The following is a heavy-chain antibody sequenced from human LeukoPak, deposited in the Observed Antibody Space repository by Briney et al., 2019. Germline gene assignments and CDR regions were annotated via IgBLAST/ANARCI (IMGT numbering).Heavy chain of an antibody. CDR3: ARFTSWFDP. CDR2: IYYSGST. V-gene: IGHV4-59*01. Sequence: PSETLSLICTVSGGSISSYYWSWIRQPPGKGLEWIGYIYYSGSTNYNPSFKSRVTISVDTSKNQFSLKLSSVTAADTAVYYCARFTSWFDPWGQGTLVTVSS. CDR1: GGSISSYY. J-gene: IGHJ5*02.